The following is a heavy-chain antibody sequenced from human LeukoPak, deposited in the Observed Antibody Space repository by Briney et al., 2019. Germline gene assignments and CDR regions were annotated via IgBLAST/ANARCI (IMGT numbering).Heavy chain of an antibody. J-gene: IGHJ6*03. CDR1: GGSISSYY. Sequence: SETLSLTCTVSGGSISSYYWSWIRQPAGKGLEWIGRIYINGRTDYNPSLKSRVTMSVDTSKNQFSLKLSSVTAADTAVYYCAREGILGNNYWRAINYYYYMDVWGKGTTVTISS. CDR3: AREGILGNNYWRAINYYYYMDV. D-gene: IGHD3-10*01. CDR2: IYINGRT. V-gene: IGHV4-4*07.